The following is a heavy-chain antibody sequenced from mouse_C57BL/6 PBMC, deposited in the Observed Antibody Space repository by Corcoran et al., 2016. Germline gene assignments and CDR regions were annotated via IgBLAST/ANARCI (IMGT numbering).Heavy chain of an antibody. D-gene: IGHD1-1*01. CDR2: IYPGDGDT. CDR1: GYAFSSYW. Sequence: QVQLQQSGAELVKPGASVKISCKASGYAFSSYWMNWVKQRPGKGLEWIGQIYPGDGDTNYNGKFKGKATLTADKSSSTAYMQLSSLTSEDSAVYVCARGDYYDSSPFAYWGQGTLVTVSA. CDR3: ARGDYYDSSPFAY. V-gene: IGHV1-80*01. J-gene: IGHJ3*01.